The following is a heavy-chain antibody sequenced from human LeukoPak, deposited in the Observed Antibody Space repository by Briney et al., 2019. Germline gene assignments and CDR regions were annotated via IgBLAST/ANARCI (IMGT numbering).Heavy chain of an antibody. D-gene: IGHD3-10*02. CDR3: AELGITMIGGV. CDR1: GFTFSSYE. J-gene: IGHJ6*04. V-gene: IGHV3-48*03. CDR2: ISSSGSTI. Sequence: PWGSQRLSGAASGFTFSSYEMNWVRQGPGKGLEWVSYISSSGSTIYYADSVKGRFTISRDNAKNSLYLQMNSLRAEDTAVYYCAELGITMIGGVWGKGTTVTISS.